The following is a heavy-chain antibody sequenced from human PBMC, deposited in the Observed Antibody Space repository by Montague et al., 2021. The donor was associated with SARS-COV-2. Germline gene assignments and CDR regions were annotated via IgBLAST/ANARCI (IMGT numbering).Heavy chain of an antibody. CDR3: ARGGFYDCAAISCTTTDAFDI. CDR2: IYHSGST. Sequence: LSLTCSVSGDSIGSGGFYCTWIRHLPGKGLEWLGNIYHSGSTYFNPSLKSRLTMSVDTSKQHFSLNLTSVTAADTAVYYCARGGFYDCAAISCTTTDAFDIWGQGTMVTVSS. CDR1: GDSIGSGGFY. V-gene: IGHV4-31*03. D-gene: IGHD4/OR15-4a*01. J-gene: IGHJ3*02.